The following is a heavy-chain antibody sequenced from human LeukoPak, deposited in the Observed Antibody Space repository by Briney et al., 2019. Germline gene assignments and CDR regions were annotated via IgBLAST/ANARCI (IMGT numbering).Heavy chain of an antibody. J-gene: IGHJ4*02. CDR3: AKDMAVALAY. CDR1: GFTFNNFG. V-gene: IGHV3-33*06. CDR2: IWYDGSNK. Sequence: PGGSLRLSCAASGFTFNNFGLHWVRQAPGKGLEWVAVIWYDGSNKYYADSVKGRFTISRDNSKNTLYLQMNSLRAEDTAVYYCAKDMAVALAYWGQGTLVTVSS. D-gene: IGHD6-19*01.